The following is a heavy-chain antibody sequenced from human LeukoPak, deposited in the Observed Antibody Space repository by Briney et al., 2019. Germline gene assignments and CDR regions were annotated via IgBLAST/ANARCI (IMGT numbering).Heavy chain of an antibody. Sequence: KPGGSLRLSCAAPGFTFSNYNMNWVRQAPGKGLEWVSSISSSNNYIYYADSVKGRFTISRDNAKNSLYLQMNSLRAEDTAVYYCARRSPSYYFDYWGQGTPVTVSS. CDR3: ARRSPSYYFDY. V-gene: IGHV3-21*01. J-gene: IGHJ4*02. CDR2: ISSSNNYI. CDR1: GFTFSNYN.